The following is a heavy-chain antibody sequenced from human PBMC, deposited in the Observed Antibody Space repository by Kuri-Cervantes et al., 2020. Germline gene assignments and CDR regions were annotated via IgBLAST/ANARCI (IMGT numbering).Heavy chain of an antibody. CDR2: LSAGGGST. D-gene: IGHD6-19*01. J-gene: IGHJ1*01. CDR1: GFTFSSYA. CDR3: AKVPPAVAGTGPLVYFQH. Sequence: GESLKISCAASGFTFSSYAMSWVRQAPGKGLEWVSALSAGGGSTYYADSAKGRFTISRDNSKNTLYLQMNSLRAEDTAVYYCAKVPPAVAGTGPLVYFQHWGQGTLVTVSS. V-gene: IGHV3-23*01.